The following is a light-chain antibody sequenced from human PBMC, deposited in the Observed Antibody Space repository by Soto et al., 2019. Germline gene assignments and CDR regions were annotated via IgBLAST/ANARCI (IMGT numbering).Light chain of an antibody. CDR1: QSISAH. V-gene: IGKV1-39*01. CDR3: QQSFITPYT. J-gene: IGKJ2*01. CDR2: AAS. Sequence: DIPMTQSPSSLSASVGDRVTITCRASQSISAHLNWYQQKPGKAPKLLISAASSLQSGVPSRFIGSGSGTDFTLTITGQQPEDFATYYCQQSFITPYTFGQGTKLDIK.